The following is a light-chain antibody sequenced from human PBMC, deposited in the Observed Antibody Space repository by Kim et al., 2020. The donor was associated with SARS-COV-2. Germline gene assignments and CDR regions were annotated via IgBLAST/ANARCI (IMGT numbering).Light chain of an antibody. Sequence: GTTVTVSCTRSRGNIASNFVQWYQQRPGSSPTIVISEDYQRPSGVPDRFAGSIDRSANSASFTISGLKTEDEADYYCQSYDATNQVFGGGTQLTVL. CDR2: EDY. J-gene: IGLJ3*02. V-gene: IGLV6-57*01. CDR3: QSYDATNQV. CDR1: RGNIASNF.